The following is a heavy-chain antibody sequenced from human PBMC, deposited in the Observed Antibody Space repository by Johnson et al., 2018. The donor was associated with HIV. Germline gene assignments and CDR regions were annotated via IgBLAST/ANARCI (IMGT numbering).Heavy chain of an antibody. V-gene: IGHV3-30*14. CDR1: GFTFSSYP. CDR2: ISYDGGSK. D-gene: IGHD7-27*01. CDR3: ARVGTVRDAFDI. J-gene: IGHJ3*02. Sequence: QVQLVESGGGLVQPGGSLRLSCAASGFTFSSYPMHWVRQAPGKGLEWVAIISYDGGSKYYADSVKGRFTISRDNSKNTLYLQRNSLRAEDTAVYYCARVGTVRDAFDIWGQGTRVTVSS.